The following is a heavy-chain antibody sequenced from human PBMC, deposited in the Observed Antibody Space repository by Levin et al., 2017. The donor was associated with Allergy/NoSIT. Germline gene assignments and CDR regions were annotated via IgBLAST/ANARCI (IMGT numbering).Heavy chain of an antibody. J-gene: IGHJ4*02. CDR2: INTDGSST. Sequence: GESLKISCAASGFTFSSYWMHWVRQVPGKGLVWVSRINTDGSSTNYADSVKGRFTVSRDNARNTLYLQLNGLRAEDTAIYYCARGCDGACYGTHWGQGDLVTVSS. D-gene: IGHD2-21*02. CDR1: GFTFSSYW. V-gene: IGHV3-74*01. CDR3: ARGCDGACYGTH.